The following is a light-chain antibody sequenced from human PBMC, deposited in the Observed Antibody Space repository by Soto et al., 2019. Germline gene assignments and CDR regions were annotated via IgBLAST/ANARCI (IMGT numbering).Light chain of an antibody. Sequence: QSALTQPASVSGSPGQSITISCTGTSSDVGGYNYVSWYQQHPGKAPKLMIYEVSNRPSGVSNRFSGSKSGNTASLTISGHQAEDEADYYCRSYTSSSTRVFGTGTKLTVL. V-gene: IGLV2-14*01. J-gene: IGLJ1*01. CDR2: EVS. CDR1: SSDVGGYNY. CDR3: RSYTSSSTRV.